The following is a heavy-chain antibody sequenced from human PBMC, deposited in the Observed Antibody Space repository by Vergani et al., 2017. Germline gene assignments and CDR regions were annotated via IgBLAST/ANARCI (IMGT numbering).Heavy chain of an antibody. CDR3: ARASTVTTTALDY. J-gene: IGHJ4*02. CDR2: IYYSGST. CDR1: GGSISSYY. D-gene: IGHD4-17*01. Sequence: QVQLQESGPGLVKPSETLSLTCTVSGGSISSYYWSWIRQPPGKGLEWIGYIYYSGSTNYNPSLKSRVTISVDTSKNQFSLKLSSVTAADTAVYYCARASTVTTTALDYWGQGTLVTVSS. V-gene: IGHV4-59*01.